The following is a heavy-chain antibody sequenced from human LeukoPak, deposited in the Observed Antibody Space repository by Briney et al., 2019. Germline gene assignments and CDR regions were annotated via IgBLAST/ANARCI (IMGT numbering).Heavy chain of an antibody. CDR1: GFTFSSYG. CDR3: AKESNAGYSSSWYFDY. CDR2: ISYDGSNK. Sequence: GGSLRLSCAASGFTFSSYGMHWVRQAPGKGLEWVAVISYDGSNKYYADSVKGRFTISRDNSKNTLYLQMNSLRAEDTAVYYCAKESNAGYSSSWYFDYWGQGTLVTVSS. J-gene: IGHJ4*02. V-gene: IGHV3-30*18. D-gene: IGHD6-13*01.